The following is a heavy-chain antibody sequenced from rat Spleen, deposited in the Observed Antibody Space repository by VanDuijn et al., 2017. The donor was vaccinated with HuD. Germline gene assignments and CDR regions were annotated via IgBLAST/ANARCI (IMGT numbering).Heavy chain of an antibody. CDR3: TGTAHWFAY. CDR1: GFSLTDYS. V-gene: IGHV2-19*01. J-gene: IGHJ3*01. CDR2: IWGDGST. Sequence: QVQLKESGPGLVQPSQTLSLTCTVSGFSLTDYSVHWVRQPPGKGLEWMGGIWGDGSTDYNSVLKSRLSISRDTSKSQVFLKMNSLQTDDTAIYFCTGTAHWFAYWGQGTLVTVSS.